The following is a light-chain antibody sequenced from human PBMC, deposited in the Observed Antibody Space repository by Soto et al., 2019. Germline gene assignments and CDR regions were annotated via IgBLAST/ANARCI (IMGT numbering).Light chain of an antibody. CDR3: QHHYSTPPA. V-gene: IGKV4-1*01. CDR1: QSVLYSSNNKNY. CDR2: WAS. J-gene: IGKJ4*02. Sequence: DIVMTQSPDSLAVSLGERATINCKSSQSVLYSSNNKNYLTWYQQKPGQPPRLLIYWASTRESGVPDRFSGSGPGTDFTLTISSLQAEDVAVYYCQHHYSTPPAFGGGTKVEIK.